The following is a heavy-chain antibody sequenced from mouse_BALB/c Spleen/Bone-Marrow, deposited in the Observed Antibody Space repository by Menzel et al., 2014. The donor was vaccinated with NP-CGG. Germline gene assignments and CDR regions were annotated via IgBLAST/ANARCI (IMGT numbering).Heavy chain of an antibody. CDR3: ARGYGNLAMDY. Sequence: VMLVESGPGLVAPSQSLSITCTVSGFSFTSYGVHWVRQPPGKGLEWLGVIWAGGSTNYNSALMSRLSISKDKSKSQVFLKMNSLQTDDTAMYYCARGYGNLAMDYWGQGTSVTVSS. CDR1: GFSFTSYG. CDR2: IWAGGST. V-gene: IGHV2-9*02. J-gene: IGHJ4*01. D-gene: IGHD2-1*01.